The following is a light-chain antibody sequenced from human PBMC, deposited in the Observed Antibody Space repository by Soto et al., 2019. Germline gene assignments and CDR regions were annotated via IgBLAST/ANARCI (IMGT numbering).Light chain of an antibody. V-gene: IGKV3-11*01. J-gene: IGKJ5*01. Sequence: EIVLTQSPGTLSLSPGERATLSCRASQSVSSSFLAWYQQKVGQAPRLLIYGASDRATDIPARFSGSGSGTDFTLTISSLEPEDFAVYYCQQREHWPPITFGQGTRLEIK. CDR3: QQREHWPPIT. CDR1: QSVSSSF. CDR2: GAS.